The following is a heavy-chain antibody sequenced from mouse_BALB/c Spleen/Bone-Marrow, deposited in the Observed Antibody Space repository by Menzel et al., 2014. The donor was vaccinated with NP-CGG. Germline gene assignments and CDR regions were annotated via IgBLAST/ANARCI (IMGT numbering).Heavy chain of an antibody. D-gene: IGHD2-1*01. Sequence: QVQLKEPGAELARPGASVKLSCKASGYTFTSYWMQWVKQRPGQGLEWIGAIYPGDGDTRYTQKFKGKATLTADKSSSTAYMQLSSLASEDSAIYYCARWGNNYAMDYWGQGTSVTVSS. CDR2: IYPGDGDT. CDR3: ARWGNNYAMDY. V-gene: IGHV1-87*01. J-gene: IGHJ4*01. CDR1: GYTFTSYW.